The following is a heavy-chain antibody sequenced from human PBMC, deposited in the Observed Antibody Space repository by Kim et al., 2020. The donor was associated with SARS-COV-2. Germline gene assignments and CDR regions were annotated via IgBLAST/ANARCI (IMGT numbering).Heavy chain of an antibody. V-gene: IGHV3-23*01. CDR2: ISGSGGST. CDR3: AKFYGSGSPNYWYFDL. CDR1: GFTFSNYA. Sequence: GGSLRLSCAASGFTFSNYAMSWVRQAPGKGLEWVSPISGSGGSTYNADSVKGRFTISRDNSKSTVYVQMNNLRAEDTAVYYCAKFYGSGSPNYWYFDLWGRGTLVTVSS. J-gene: IGHJ2*01. D-gene: IGHD3-10*01.